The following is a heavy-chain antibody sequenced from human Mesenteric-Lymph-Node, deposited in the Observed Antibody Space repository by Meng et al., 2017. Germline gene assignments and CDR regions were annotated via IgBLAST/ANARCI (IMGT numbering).Heavy chain of an antibody. CDR3: ARDGESTMTEVWYFDL. J-gene: IGHJ2*01. CDR2: IYTTGTT. D-gene: IGHD4-17*01. Sequence: SETLSLTCTVSGGSINSGGYYWSWIRQPAGKGLEWIGRIYTTGTTNYNPSLKSRVTLSVDTSKNQFSLNLSSVTAADTAVYYCARDGESTMTEVWYFDLWGRGTLVTVSS. V-gene: IGHV4-61*02. CDR1: GGSINSGGYY.